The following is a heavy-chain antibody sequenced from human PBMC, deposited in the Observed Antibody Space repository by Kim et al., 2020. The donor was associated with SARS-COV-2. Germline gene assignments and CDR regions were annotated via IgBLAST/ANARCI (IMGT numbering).Heavy chain of an antibody. D-gene: IGHD6-19*01. J-gene: IGHJ4*02. V-gene: IGHV3-9*01. CDR3: AKGRLISGAGPLDF. Sequence: YADSGKGRFAISRDNAKTSLHLQMDSLRSEDTALYYCAKGRLISGAGPLDFWGQGTLVPVSS.